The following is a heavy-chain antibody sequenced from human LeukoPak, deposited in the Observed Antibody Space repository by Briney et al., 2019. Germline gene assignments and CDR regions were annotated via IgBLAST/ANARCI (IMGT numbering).Heavy chain of an antibody. J-gene: IGHJ4*02. V-gene: IGHV3-23*01. CDR1: GFSFSTNA. D-gene: IGHD6-19*01. CDR3: AKEVNGWYYVDY. Sequence: GGSLRLSCAASGFSFSTNAMSWVRQAPGKGLEWVSAIGGGGGSTYYADSVKGRFSISRDNSKNTLYLQMDSLRGEDTAVYYCAKEVNGWYYVDYWGQGTLVTVSS. CDR2: IGGGGGST.